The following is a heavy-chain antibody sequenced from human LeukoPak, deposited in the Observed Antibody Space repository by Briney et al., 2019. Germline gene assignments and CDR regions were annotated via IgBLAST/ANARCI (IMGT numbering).Heavy chain of an antibody. V-gene: IGHV3-23*01. CDR1: GFTFSSYA. D-gene: IGHD2-2*01. CDR2: ISGSGGST. CDR3: AKAGQLLYYFDY. J-gene: IGHJ4*02. Sequence: GGSLRLSCAASGFTFSSYAMSWVRQAPGKGLEWVSAISGSGGSTYYADSVKGRFTISRDNSKSTLYLQMNSLRAEDTAVYYCAKAGQLLYYFDYWGQGTLVAVSS.